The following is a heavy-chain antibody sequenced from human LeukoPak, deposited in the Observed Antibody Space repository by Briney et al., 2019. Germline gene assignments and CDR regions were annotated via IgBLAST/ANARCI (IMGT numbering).Heavy chain of an antibody. CDR1: GFTVSSNY. CDR2: IYSGGST. D-gene: IGHD3-10*01. V-gene: IGHV3-53*01. CDR3: GVSGWFGVVQDV. Sequence: PGGSLKLSCAASGFTVSSNYMSWVRQAPGKGLEWVSVIYSGGSTYYADSVKGRFTISRDNSKNTLYLQMNSLRAEDTAVYYCGVSGWFGVVQDVWGQGTTVTVSS. J-gene: IGHJ6*02.